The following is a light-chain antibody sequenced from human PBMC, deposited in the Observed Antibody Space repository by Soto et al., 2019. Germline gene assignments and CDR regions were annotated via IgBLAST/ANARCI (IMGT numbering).Light chain of an antibody. J-gene: IGKJ1*01. CDR1: QSVSTY. V-gene: IGKV3-11*01. Sequence: EIVLTQSPATLSLSPGERATLSCRVSQSVSTYLAWYQQKPGQAPRLLIYDASTRATGIPARFSGSGSGTDFTLTISSLEPEDFAVYYCQQRSNWPPTWTFGQGTKVEIK. CDR2: DAS. CDR3: QQRSNWPPTWT.